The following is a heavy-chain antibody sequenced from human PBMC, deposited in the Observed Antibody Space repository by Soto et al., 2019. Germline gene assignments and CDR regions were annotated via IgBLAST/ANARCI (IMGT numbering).Heavy chain of an antibody. CDR3: TRDDLYYF. CDR1: GFTLGDYA. J-gene: IGHJ4*02. D-gene: IGHD2-21*01. V-gene: IGHV3-49*03. CDR2: IRSKAYGGTT. Sequence: EVQLVESGGGLVQPGRSLRLSCTASGFTLGDYAMSWFRQAPGKGLEWVGFIRSKAYGGTTEYAASVKGRFTISRDDSKSSAYLQMNSLKAEDTAVYYCTRDDLYYFWGQGTLVTVSS.